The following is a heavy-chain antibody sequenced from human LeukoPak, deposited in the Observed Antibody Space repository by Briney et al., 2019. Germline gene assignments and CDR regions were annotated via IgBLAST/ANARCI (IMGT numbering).Heavy chain of an antibody. V-gene: IGHV3-33*01. CDR1: GFTFSSYG. CDR3: ARDHLAYCGGDCPISDY. Sequence: GGSLRLSCAASGFTFSSYGMHWVRQAPGKGLEWVAVIWYDRSNKYYADSVKGRFTISRDNSKNTLYLQMNSLRAEDTAVYYCARDHLAYCGGDCPISDYWGQGTLVTVSS. CDR2: IWYDRSNK. D-gene: IGHD2-21*02. J-gene: IGHJ4*02.